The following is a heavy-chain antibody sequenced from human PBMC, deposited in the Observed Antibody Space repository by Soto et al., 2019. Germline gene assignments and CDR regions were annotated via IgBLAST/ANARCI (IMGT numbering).Heavy chain of an antibody. CDR3: AKWGRVTTALDV. Sequence: GGSLRLSCAASGFTFSSYGMHWVRQAPGKGLEWVAVISYDGSNKYYADSVKGRFTISRDNSKNTLYLQMNSLRAEDTAVYYCAKWGRVTTALDVWGKGTTVTVSS. J-gene: IGHJ6*04. V-gene: IGHV3-30*18. CDR2: ISYDGSNK. D-gene: IGHD4-4*01. CDR1: GFTFSSYG.